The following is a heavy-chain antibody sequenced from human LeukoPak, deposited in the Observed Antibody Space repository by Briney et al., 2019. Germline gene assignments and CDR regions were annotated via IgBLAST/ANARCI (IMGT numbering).Heavy chain of an antibody. CDR1: GYTFTTYY. V-gene: IGHV1-46*01. J-gene: IGHJ2*01. CDR3: ARVSSSWYQDWYFDL. D-gene: IGHD6-13*01. Sequence: ASVKVSCKASGYTFTTYYMHWVRQAPGQGLEWMGIINPSGSKTYYAQKFQGRVTMTRDMSTSTVYMELSSLRSEDTAVYYCARVSSSWYQDWYFDLWGRGTLVTVSS. CDR2: INPSGSKT.